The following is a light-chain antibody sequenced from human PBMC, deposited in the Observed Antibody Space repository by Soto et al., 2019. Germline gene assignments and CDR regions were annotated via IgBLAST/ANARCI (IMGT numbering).Light chain of an antibody. Sequence: DIQMTQSPSSLSASVGDRVTITCRASQSISSYLNWYQQKPGKAPKLLIYAASSLQSGVPSRFSGSGSGTDFTLTISSLQPEDFATYYCQQIYSTPHTFGAGTKVEIK. CDR1: QSISSY. CDR3: QQIYSTPHT. CDR2: AAS. V-gene: IGKV1-39*01. J-gene: IGKJ4*01.